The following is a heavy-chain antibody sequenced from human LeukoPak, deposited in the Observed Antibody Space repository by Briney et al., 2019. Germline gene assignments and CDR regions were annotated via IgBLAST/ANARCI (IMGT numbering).Heavy chain of an antibody. Sequence: GASVKVSCKASGYTSINYYMHWVRHAPGQGFEWRGIINPSGGDTRSAQKFQGRVSMTRDMSTSTVYMELSSLRSEDTAVYFCARGRHILMVTVNFDYWGQGTLVTVSS. D-gene: IGHD2-21*02. CDR3: ARGRHILMVTVNFDY. CDR1: GYTSINYY. CDR2: INPSGGDT. J-gene: IGHJ4*02. V-gene: IGHV1-46*01.